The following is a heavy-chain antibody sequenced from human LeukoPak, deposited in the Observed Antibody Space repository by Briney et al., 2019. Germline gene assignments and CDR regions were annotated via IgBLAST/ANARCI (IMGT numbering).Heavy chain of an antibody. CDR1: GDVFISYA. J-gene: IGHJ4*02. Sequence: ASVRVSCKASGDVFISYAFSWVRQAPGQGLEWMGGIIPMIGTADYAQKFQGRVTITADESTSTVYMEVNSLRSEDTAVYYCARGSLILEWLLGYWGQGTLVTVSS. D-gene: IGHD3-3*01. CDR2: IIPMIGTA. CDR3: ARGSLILEWLLGY. V-gene: IGHV1-69*13.